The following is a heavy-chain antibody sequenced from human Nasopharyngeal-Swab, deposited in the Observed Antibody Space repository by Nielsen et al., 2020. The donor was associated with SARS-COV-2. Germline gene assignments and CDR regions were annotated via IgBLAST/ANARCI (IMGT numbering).Heavy chain of an antibody. CDR2: INSDGGRT. D-gene: IGHD1-26*01. CDR3: SRAGYSGSYGGFDY. V-gene: IGHV3-74*01. J-gene: IGHJ4*02. Sequence: GGSLRLSCAASGFTFSSYWKHWIRQAPGKGLVWVARINSDGGRTSYADSVKGRFTISRDNAKNTVSLQMNSLRAEDAAVYHCSRAGYSGSYGGFDYWGLGTLVTVSS. CDR1: GFTFSSYW.